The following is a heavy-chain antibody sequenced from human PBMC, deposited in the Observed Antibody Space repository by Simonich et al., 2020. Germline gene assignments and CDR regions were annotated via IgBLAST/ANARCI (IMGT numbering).Heavy chain of an antibody. CDR2: ISSSGSTI. CDR1: GFTFSSYE. J-gene: IGHJ3*02. V-gene: IGHV3-48*03. CDR3: AREKWLRFAFDI. D-gene: IGHD5-12*01. Sequence: PGGSLRLSCAASGFTFSSYEMNWVRQAPGKGLEWVSYISSSGSTIYYADSVKGRFTISRDNAKNSLYLQMNSLRAEDTAVYYWAREKWLRFAFDIWGQGTMVTVSS.